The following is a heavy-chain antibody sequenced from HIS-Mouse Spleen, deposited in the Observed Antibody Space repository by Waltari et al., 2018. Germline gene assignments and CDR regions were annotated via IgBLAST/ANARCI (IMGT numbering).Heavy chain of an antibody. CDR3: AKDTSGSYSDY. CDR2: ISYDGSNK. CDR1: GFTFSSYG. Sequence: QVQLVESGGGVVQPGRSLRLSCAASGFTFSSYGMHWVRQAPGKGLGWLAVISYDGSNKYYADSVKGRFTISRDNSKNTLYLQMNSLRAEDTAVYYCAKDTSGSYSDYWGQGTLVTVSS. D-gene: IGHD1-26*01. J-gene: IGHJ4*02. V-gene: IGHV3-30*18.